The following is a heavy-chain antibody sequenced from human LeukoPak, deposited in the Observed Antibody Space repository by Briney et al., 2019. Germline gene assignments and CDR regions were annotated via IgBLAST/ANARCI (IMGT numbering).Heavy chain of an antibody. Sequence: GGSLRLSCAASRFIFSDYAMSWVRQAPGKRLEWVSTTEGDGSGAHYADAVKGRFTISRDNAKNSLYLQMNSLRAEDTAVYYCAREANYYDSSGPGLAFDIWGQGTMVTVSS. CDR1: RFIFSDYA. D-gene: IGHD3-22*01. CDR3: AREANYYDSSGPGLAFDI. CDR2: TEGDGSGA. J-gene: IGHJ3*02. V-gene: IGHV3-23*01.